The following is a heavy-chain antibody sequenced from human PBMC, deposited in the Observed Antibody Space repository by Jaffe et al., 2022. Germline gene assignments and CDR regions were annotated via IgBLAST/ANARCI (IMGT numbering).Heavy chain of an antibody. V-gene: IGHV3-7*01. J-gene: IGHJ4*02. CDR2: IKQDGSEK. CDR1: GFTFSSYW. Sequence: EVQLVESGGGLVQPGGSLRLSCAASGFTFSSYWMSWVRQAPGKGLEWVANIKQDGSEKYYVDSVKGRFTISRDNAKNSLYLQMNSLRAEDTAVYYCARDPFRYNWNYAVFDYWGQGTLVTVSS. CDR3: ARDPFRYNWNYAVFDY. D-gene: IGHD1-7*01.